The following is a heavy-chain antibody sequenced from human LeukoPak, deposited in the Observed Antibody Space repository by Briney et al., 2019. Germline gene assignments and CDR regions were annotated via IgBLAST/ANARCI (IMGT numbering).Heavy chain of an antibody. V-gene: IGHV4-31*03. CDR2: IYYSGST. Sequence: PSQTLSLTCTVSGGSISSGGYSWSWIRQHPGKGLEWIGYIYYSGSTYYNPSLKSRVTISVDTSKNQFSLKLSSVTAADTAVYYCARHGMATILDYWGQGTLVTVSS. J-gene: IGHJ4*02. CDR3: ARHGMATILDY. D-gene: IGHD5-24*01. CDR1: GGSISSGGYS.